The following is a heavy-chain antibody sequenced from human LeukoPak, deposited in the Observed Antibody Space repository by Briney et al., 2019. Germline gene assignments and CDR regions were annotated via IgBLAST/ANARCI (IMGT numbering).Heavy chain of an antibody. Sequence: SETLSLTCTVSGGSISSSSYYWGWIRQPPGKGLEWIGSIYYSGSTYYNPSLKSRVTISVDTSKNQFSLKLSSVTAADTAVYYCARGEVTSVDYWGQGTLVTVSS. CDR3: ARGEVTSVDY. J-gene: IGHJ4*02. CDR2: IYYSGST. CDR1: GGSISSSSYY. D-gene: IGHD4-23*01. V-gene: IGHV4-39*01.